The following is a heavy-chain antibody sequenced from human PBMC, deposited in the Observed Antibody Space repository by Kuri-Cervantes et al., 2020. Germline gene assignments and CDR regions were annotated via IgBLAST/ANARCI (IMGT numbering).Heavy chain of an antibody. CDR2: IYWNDDK. CDR1: GFSLSTSGVG. V-gene: IGHV2-5*01. CDR3: AHYLYYGSGNYYRAFDY. Sequence: SGPTLVKPTQTLTLTCTFSGFSLSTSGVGVGWIRQPPGKALEWLALIYWNDDKRYSPSLKSRLTSTKDTSKNQVVLTMTNMDPVDTATYYCAHYLYYGSGNYYRAFDYWGQGTLVTVSS. J-gene: IGHJ4*02. D-gene: IGHD3-10*01.